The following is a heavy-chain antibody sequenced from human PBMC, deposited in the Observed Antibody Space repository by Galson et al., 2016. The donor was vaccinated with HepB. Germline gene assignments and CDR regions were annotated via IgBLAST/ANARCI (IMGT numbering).Heavy chain of an antibody. J-gene: IGHJ4*02. Sequence: SLRLSCAASGFTLAGNGMTWARQAPGKGLEWVSDIGGSDGYTYYADSVKGRFTISRDNSKNTLSLQMSSLRAEDTALYYCARDDETYGDPDFWGQGTLVTVSS. D-gene: IGHD4-17*01. CDR3: ARDDETYGDPDF. CDR1: GFTLAGNG. V-gene: IGHV3-23*01. CDR2: IGGSDGYT.